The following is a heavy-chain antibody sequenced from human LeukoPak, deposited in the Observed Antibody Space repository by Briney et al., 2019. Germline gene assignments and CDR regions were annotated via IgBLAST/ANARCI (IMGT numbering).Heavy chain of an antibody. J-gene: IGHJ5*02. Sequence: ASVKVSCKASGYTFTGYYMHWVRQASGQGLEWMGWINPNSGGTNYAQKFQGRVTMTRDTSISTAYMELSRLRSDDTAVYYCARGAHVRMYDSNHNCFDPWGQGTLVTVSS. CDR2: INPNSGGT. CDR3: ARGAHVRMYDSNHNCFDP. D-gene: IGHD3-22*01. CDR1: GYTFTGYY. V-gene: IGHV1-2*02.